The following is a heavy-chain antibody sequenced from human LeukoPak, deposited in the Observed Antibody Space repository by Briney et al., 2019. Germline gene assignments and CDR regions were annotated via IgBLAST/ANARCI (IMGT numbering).Heavy chain of an antibody. Sequence: SETLSLTCTVSGGSISSSSYYWSWIRQPAGKGLEWIGRIYTRGSTNYNPSLKSRVTISVDTSKNQFSLKLTSVTAADTAVYYCAREGLNMVRGVIPKEAWGWFDPWGQGTLVTVSS. CDR3: AREGLNMVRGVIPKEAWGWFDP. CDR2: IYTRGST. D-gene: IGHD3-10*01. V-gene: IGHV4-61*02. J-gene: IGHJ5*02. CDR1: GGSISSSSYY.